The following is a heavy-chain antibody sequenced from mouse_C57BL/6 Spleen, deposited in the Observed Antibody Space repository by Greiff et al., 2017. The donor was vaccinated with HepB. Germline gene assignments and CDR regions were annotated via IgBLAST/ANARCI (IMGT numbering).Heavy chain of an antibody. CDR1: GYTFTSYW. CDR2: IYPSDSET. D-gene: IGHD2-1*01. CDR3: AIIYYGNYGAMDY. V-gene: IGHV1-61*01. Sequence: QLQQPGAELVRPGSSVKLSCKASGYTFTSYWMDWVKQRPGQGLEWIGNIYPSDSETHYNQKFKDKATLTVDKSSSTAYMQLSSLTSEDSAVYYCAIIYYGNYGAMDYWGQGTSVTVSS. J-gene: IGHJ4*01.